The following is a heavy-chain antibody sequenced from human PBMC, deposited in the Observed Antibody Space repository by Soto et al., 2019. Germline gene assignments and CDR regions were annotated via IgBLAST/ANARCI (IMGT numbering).Heavy chain of an antibody. J-gene: IGHJ4*02. D-gene: IGHD5-18*01. V-gene: IGHV3-7*05. Sequence: EVQLVESGGGLVQPGGSLRLSCAASGFTFSTYWMTWVRQAPGKGLEWVAHVKQDGSEKYNVDSVKGRFTISRDNAKNSLYLQMNILRAEDTAVYYCARGGGHTYGRLPGVYWGQGILVTVSS. CDR3: ARGGGHTYGRLPGVY. CDR2: VKQDGSEK. CDR1: GFTFSTYW.